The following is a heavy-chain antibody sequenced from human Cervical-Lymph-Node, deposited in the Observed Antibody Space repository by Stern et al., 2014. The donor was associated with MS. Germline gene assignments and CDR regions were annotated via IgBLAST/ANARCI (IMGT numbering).Heavy chain of an antibody. Sequence: QLQLQESGPGLVKPSETLSLTCTVSGGSISSSSYYWGWIRQPPGKGLEWIGSIYSSGRTSYNPSLKSRFTIPVAPSTNHSSRKLSSVTAADTAVYYCARPRGTDSLRNVEYFDYWGQGTPVTVSS. V-gene: IGHV4-39*01. D-gene: IGHD1-14*01. CDR3: ARPRGTDSLRNVEYFDY. J-gene: IGHJ4*02. CDR1: GGSISSSSYY. CDR2: IYSSGRT.